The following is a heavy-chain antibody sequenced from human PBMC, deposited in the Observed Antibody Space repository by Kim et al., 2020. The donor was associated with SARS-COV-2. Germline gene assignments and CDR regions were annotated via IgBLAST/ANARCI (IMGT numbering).Heavy chain of an antibody. V-gene: IGHV3-33*05. CDR1: GFIFSSYG. J-gene: IGHJ4*02. D-gene: IGHD3-10*01. Sequence: GGSLRLSCAASGFIFSSYGMHWVRQAPDKGLEWVAFISYDGIDKYYTDSVKGRFTISRDNSKNTVYLQMNSLRVDDTTVYYCARGGTYGSGILFDYWGQGTLVTVSS. CDR2: ISYDGIDK. CDR3: ARGGTYGSGILFDY.